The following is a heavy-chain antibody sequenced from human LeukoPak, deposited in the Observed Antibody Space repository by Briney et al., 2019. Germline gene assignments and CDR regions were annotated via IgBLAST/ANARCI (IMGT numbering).Heavy chain of an antibody. V-gene: IGHV4-4*07. Sequence: SETLSLTCTVSGGSIRSYYWSWIRQPAGKGLEPIGRIYSSGTTNYNPSLKSRVTMSVDMSTNQFSLRLSSVTAADTAIYYCARDGYTASYYSLDYWGQGILVTVSS. J-gene: IGHJ4*02. CDR1: GGSIRSYY. CDR2: IYSSGTT. CDR3: ARDGYTASYYSLDY. D-gene: IGHD1-26*01.